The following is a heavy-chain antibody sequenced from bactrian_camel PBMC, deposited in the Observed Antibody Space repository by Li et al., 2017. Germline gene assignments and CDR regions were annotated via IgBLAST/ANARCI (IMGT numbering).Heavy chain of an antibody. V-gene: IGHV3S54*01. CDR2: IGTGIGRR. CDR1: GDTYSFNC. J-gene: IGHJ4*01. D-gene: IGHD2*01. CDR3: AAAIGRTWGGSLTNLNQYNY. Sequence: HVQLVESGGGSVQAGGSLRLPCAASGDTYSFNCLGWFRQVPGKEREGVAAIGTGIGRRYYTDSVKGRFTISQDNAKNTLYLQLNSLKTEDTARYFCAAAIGRTWGGSLTNLNQYNYWGQGTQVTVS.